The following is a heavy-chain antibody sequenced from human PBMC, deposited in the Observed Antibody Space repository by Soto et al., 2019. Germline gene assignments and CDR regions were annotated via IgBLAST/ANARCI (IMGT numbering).Heavy chain of an antibody. D-gene: IGHD6-13*01. Sequence: PGGSLRLSCAASGFTFSSYAMSWVRQAPGKGLEWVSAISGTIVYADSVKGRFTISRDNAKNSLYLQMNSLRGEDTALYYCAKDMRGGSSSSRYYYGLDVWGQGTTVTVSS. CDR1: GFTFSSYA. CDR2: ISGTI. CDR3: AKDMRGGSSSSRYYYGLDV. J-gene: IGHJ6*02. V-gene: IGHV3-9*01.